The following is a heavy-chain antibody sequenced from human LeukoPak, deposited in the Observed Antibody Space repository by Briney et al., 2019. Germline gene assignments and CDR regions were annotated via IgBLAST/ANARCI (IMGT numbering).Heavy chain of an antibody. V-gene: IGHV1-2*02. CDR3: AGDSSRRPQKYDIATSFSAEN. D-gene: IGHD3-9*01. CDR1: GYTFTPYY. J-gene: IGHJ4*02. Sequence: ASVKPSCKPSGYTFTPYYIHSVRQAPGQRLESMGWINPKIGGTNYSPRFPRRVSMTSDTSITTAYMQLRRVTSEDTAVYDGAGDSSRRPQKYDIATSFSAENWGQGTLVAVSS. CDR2: INPKIGGT.